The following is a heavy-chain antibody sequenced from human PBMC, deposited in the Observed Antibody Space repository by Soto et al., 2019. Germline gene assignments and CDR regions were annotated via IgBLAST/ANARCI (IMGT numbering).Heavy chain of an antibody. Sequence: PGGTPRLSCAASGFSLSTYWMVWVRQVPGKGLVXVSRIXXGXSXTXYXXXXKGRFTISRDNAKNTVYLQANSLTAEDTAMYYCARDPPNTIPIDCRGQGTLVTVSS. J-gene: IGHJ4*02. CDR2: IXXGXSXT. D-gene: IGHD3-9*01. V-gene: IGHV3-74*01. CDR1: GFSLSTYW. CDR3: ARDPPNTIPIDC.